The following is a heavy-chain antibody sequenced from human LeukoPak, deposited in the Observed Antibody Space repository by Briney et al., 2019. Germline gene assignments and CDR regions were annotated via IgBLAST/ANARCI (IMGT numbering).Heavy chain of an antibody. V-gene: IGHV3-21*01. CDR1: GFTFSSYS. CDR3: ARDGGGWAYYYYMDV. CDR2: ISSSSSYI. Sequence: PGGSLRLSCAASGFTFSSYSMNWVRQAPGKGLEWVSSISSSSSYIYYADSVKGRFTISRDNAKNSLYLQMNSLRAGDTAVYYCARDGGGWAYYYYMDVWGKGTTVTVSS. J-gene: IGHJ6*03. D-gene: IGHD4-23*01.